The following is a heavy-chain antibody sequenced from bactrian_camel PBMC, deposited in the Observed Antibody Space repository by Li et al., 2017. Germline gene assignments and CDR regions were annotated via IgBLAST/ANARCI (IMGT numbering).Heavy chain of an antibody. V-gene: IGHV3S53*01. Sequence: QVQLVESGEGSVQAGGSLRLSCTVPGFTHNRCGMDWYRQAAGKQREWVSSLATDGSTYYSDAVKGRFTISKDKAKNTVYLQMNSLKPEDTAVYYCVSANAESWGDYDPVQGFGYWGQGTQVTVS. CDR1: GFTHNRCG. J-gene: IGHJ6*01. D-gene: IGHD4*01. CDR2: LATDGST. CDR3: VSANAESWGDYDPVQGFGY.